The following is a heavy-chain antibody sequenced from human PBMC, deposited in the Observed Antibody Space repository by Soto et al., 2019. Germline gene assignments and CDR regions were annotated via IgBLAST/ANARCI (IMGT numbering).Heavy chain of an antibody. D-gene: IGHD3-22*01. Sequence: ASVTVSCKASGYTFSSYYMHWVRQAPGQGREWMGIINPSGGSTSYAQKFQGRVTMTRDTSTSTVYMELSSLRSEDTAVYYCARDYYDSSGSGAFDIWGQGTMVTVSS. CDR2: INPSGGST. J-gene: IGHJ3*02. CDR1: GYTFSSYY. V-gene: IGHV1-46*01. CDR3: ARDYYDSSGSGAFDI.